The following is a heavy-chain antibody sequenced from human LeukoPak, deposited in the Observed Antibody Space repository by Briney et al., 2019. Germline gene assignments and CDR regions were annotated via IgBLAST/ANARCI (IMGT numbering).Heavy chain of an antibody. Sequence: SVKVSCKASGGTFSSYAISWVRQAPGQGLEWVGGIIPIFGTANYAQKFQGRVTITTDESTSTAYMELSSLRSESTAVYYCARDQRLYNWFDPWGQGTLVTVSS. J-gene: IGHJ5*02. CDR3: ARDQRLYNWFDP. CDR2: IIPIFGTA. V-gene: IGHV1-69*05. D-gene: IGHD3-16*01. CDR1: GGTFSSYA.